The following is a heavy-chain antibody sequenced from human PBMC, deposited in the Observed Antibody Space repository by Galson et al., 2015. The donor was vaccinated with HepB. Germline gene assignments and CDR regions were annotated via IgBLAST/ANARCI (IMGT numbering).Heavy chain of an antibody. CDR2: THYSGST. V-gene: IGHV4-31*03. D-gene: IGHD3-10*01. CDR1: RGSLGIGGYY. J-gene: IGHJ4*02. CDR3: ARGSEDNYGSFDY. Sequence: SLTCTVSRGSLGIGGYYWSWIRQHPGKGLEWIGYTHYSGSTYYNPSLRGRLTISEGMSKNQFSLKLSSVTAADTAIYYCARGSEDNYGSFDYWGQGTLVTVSS.